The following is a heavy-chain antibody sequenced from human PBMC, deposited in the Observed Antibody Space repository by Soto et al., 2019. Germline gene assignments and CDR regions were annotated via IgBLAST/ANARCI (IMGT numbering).Heavy chain of an antibody. Sequence: QVQLQESGPGLVKPSETLSLTCTVSGGSISSYYWRWIRQPPGKGLEWIGYIYYSGSTNYNPSLKXXVXIXXDTSKNQFSLKLSSVTAADTAVYYCARISSGYVDYWGQGTLVTVSS. CDR2: IYYSGST. J-gene: IGHJ4*02. CDR1: GGSISSYY. V-gene: IGHV4-59*01. D-gene: IGHD3-22*01. CDR3: ARISSGYVDY.